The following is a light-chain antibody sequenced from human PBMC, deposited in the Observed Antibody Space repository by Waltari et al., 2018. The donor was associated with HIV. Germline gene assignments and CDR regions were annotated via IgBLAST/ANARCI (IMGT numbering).Light chain of an antibody. CDR3: QQSYALPAT. CDR2: GAS. Sequence: DIQMTQSPSSLSASVGDRVSITCRASQSISSSLVWYQQKPGKAPKLLISGASGLRSGVPSRFSGDGSGTDFTLTISSLQPEDFATYYCQQSYALPATFGQGTKVEIK. CDR1: QSISSS. J-gene: IGKJ1*01. V-gene: IGKV1-39*01.